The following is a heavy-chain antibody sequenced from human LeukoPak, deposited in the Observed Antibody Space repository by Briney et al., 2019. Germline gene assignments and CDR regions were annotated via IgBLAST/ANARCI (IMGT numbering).Heavy chain of an antibody. Sequence: SETLSLTPGVSGDPISSGAYSWSWIRQPPGKGLGGIGYIFHTGSTFYNPSLKSRVTISVDNSKNQFSLRLSSVTAADAAVYYCARELWFANAPGSWLDPWGQGTLVTVSS. D-gene: IGHD3-10*01. CDR2: IFHTGST. J-gene: IGHJ5*02. CDR3: ARELWFANAPGSWLDP. CDR1: GDPISSGAYS. V-gene: IGHV4-30-2*01.